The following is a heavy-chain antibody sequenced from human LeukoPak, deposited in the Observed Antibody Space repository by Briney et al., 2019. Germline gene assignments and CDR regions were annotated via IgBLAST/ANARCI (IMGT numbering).Heavy chain of an antibody. V-gene: IGHV4-61*02. CDR2: IYTSGST. CDR3: ARGARSNYYYYYYMDV. J-gene: IGHJ6*03. CDR1: GGSISSGSYY. Sequence: SETLSLTCTVSGGSISSGSYYWSWIRQPAGKGLEWIGRIYTSGSTNYNPSLKSRVTISVDTSKNQFSLKLSSVTAADTAVYYCARGARSNYYYYYYMDVWGKGTTVTISS.